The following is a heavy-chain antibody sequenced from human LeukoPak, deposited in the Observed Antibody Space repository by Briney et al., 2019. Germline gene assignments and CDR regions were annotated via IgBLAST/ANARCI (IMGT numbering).Heavy chain of an antibody. CDR1: GGSISSSNW. V-gene: IGHV4-4*02. Sequence: SETLSLTCAVSGGSISSSNWWSWVRQPPGKGLEWIGEINHSGSTNYNPSLKSRVTISVDTSKNQFSLKLSSVTAADTAVYYCARRLIFYYGSGSYYNVPTVFDYWGQGTLVTVSS. D-gene: IGHD3-10*01. CDR2: INHSGST. J-gene: IGHJ4*02. CDR3: ARRLIFYYGSGSYYNVPTVFDY.